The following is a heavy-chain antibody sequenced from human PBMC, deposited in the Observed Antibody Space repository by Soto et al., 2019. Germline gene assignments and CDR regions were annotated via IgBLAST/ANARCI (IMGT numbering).Heavy chain of an antibody. D-gene: IGHD3-16*01. V-gene: IGHV3-30*18. J-gene: IGHJ6*02. Sequence: GGSLRLSCAASAFTFSSFGMHWVRQAPGKGLEWVAAMSSDGSDTYYADSVRGRFTISRDNSKNTLYLQMNSLRSEDTAIYYCAKLALGDSHYYGMDVWGQGTTVTVSS. CDR1: AFTFSSFG. CDR2: MSSDGSDT. CDR3: AKLALGDSHYYGMDV.